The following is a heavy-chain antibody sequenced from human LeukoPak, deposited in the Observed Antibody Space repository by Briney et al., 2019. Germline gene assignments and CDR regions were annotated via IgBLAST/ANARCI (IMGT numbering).Heavy chain of an antibody. CDR2: IIPIFGTA. CDR3: ASGHYYDSSGYDPGWFDP. Sequence: SVTVSCKASGGTFSNYAISWVRQAPGQGLEWMGGIIPIFGTANYAQKFQGRVTITADESTSTAYMELSSLRCEDTAVYYCASGHYYDSSGYDPGWFDPWGQGTLVTVSS. D-gene: IGHD3-22*01. CDR1: GGTFSNYA. V-gene: IGHV1-69*13. J-gene: IGHJ5*02.